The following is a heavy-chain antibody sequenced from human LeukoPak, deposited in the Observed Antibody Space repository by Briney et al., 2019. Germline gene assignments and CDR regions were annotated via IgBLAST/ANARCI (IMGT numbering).Heavy chain of an antibody. CDR3: ARGLMGAYNWFDP. D-gene: IGHD1-26*01. CDR1: GFTFSSYW. J-gene: IGHJ5*02. CDR2: ITQDGSEK. V-gene: IGHV3-7*01. Sequence: GGSLRLSCAASGFTFSSYWMNWVRQAPGKGLEWVANITQDGSEKYYVDPVKGRFTISRDNAKNSLYLQMNSLRAEDTAVYYCARGLMGAYNWFDPWGQGTLVTVSS.